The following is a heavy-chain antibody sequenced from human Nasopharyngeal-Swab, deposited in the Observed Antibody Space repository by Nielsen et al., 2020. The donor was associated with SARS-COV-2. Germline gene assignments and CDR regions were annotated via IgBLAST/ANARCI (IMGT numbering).Heavy chain of an antibody. CDR1: GFDVSSNY. Sequence: GESLKISCAASGFDVSSNYMTWVRQAPGKGLDWVSLIYSGDKTYYADSVKDRFIIARDTSRNTLYLQMNSLRVEDTAVYYFARREDSSGWSFDHWGQGTLVTVSS. CDR3: ARREDSSGWSFDH. CDR2: IYSGDKT. V-gene: IGHV3-66*01. J-gene: IGHJ4*02. D-gene: IGHD6-19*01.